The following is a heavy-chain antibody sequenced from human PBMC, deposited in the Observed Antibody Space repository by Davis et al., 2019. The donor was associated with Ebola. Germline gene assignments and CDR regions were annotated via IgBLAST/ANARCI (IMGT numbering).Heavy chain of an antibody. V-gene: IGHV3-21*01. Sequence: PGGSLRLSCAASGFTFSSYSMNWVRQAPGKGLEWVSSISSSSSYIYYADSVKGRFTISRDNAKNSLYLQMNGLRAEETAVYYCASGSQSRNYYYNGMDVWGQGTTVTVSS. CDR2: ISSSSSYI. CDR1: GFTFSSYS. J-gene: IGHJ6*02. CDR3: ASGSQSRNYYYNGMDV.